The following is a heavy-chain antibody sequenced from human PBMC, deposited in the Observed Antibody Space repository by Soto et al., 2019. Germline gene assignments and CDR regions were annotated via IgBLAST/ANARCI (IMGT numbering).Heavy chain of an antibody. J-gene: IGHJ3*02. D-gene: IGHD6-19*01. CDR3: ARAEQWLAHAAFDI. CDR2: IYYSGST. CDR1: GGSISSYY. V-gene: IGHV4-59*01. Sequence: PSETLSLTCTVSGGSISSYYWSWIRQPPGKGLEWIGYIYYSGSTNYNPSLKSRVTISVDTSKNQFSLKLSSVTAADTAVYYCARAEQWLAHAAFDIWGQGTMVTVSS.